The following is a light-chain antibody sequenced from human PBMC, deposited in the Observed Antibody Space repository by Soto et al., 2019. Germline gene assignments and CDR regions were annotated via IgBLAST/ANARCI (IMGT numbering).Light chain of an antibody. J-gene: IGKJ4*01. CDR2: DAS. V-gene: IGKV3-20*01. CDR3: QQFSSYPLT. Sequence: EFVLTQSPGNLSLSPGEGATLACRASQTVRNNYLAWYQQKPGQAPRLLIYDASSRATGIPDRFSGGGSGTDFTLTISRLEPEDFAVYYCQQFSSYPLTFGGGTKVDIK. CDR1: QTVRNNY.